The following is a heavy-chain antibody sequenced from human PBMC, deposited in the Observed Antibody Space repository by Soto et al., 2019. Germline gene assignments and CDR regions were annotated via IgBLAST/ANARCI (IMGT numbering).Heavy chain of an antibody. J-gene: IGHJ5*02. Sequence: PSETLSLTCTVSGGSISSGDYYWSWIRQPPGKGLEWIGYIYYSGSTYYNPSLKSRVTISVDTSKNQFSLKLSSVTAADTAVYYCARDRTEYSSSSDWFDPWGQGTLVTVSS. CDR1: GGSISSGDYY. V-gene: IGHV4-30-4*01. CDR2: IYYSGST. D-gene: IGHD6-6*01. CDR3: ARDRTEYSSSSDWFDP.